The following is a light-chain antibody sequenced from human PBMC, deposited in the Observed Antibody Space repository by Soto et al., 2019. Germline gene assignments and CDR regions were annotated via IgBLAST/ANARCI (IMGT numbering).Light chain of an antibody. J-gene: IGKJ5*01. CDR1: QSVSRR. V-gene: IGKV3-20*01. Sequence: VLTLSPGTLSLSPGGRATLFCRASQSVSRRLAWYQQRPGQSPRLLISGASMRASGVPVRFIGSVSGTDFNLTITRLETEDFAVYYCQQYGGSPITFGLGTRLEIK. CDR2: GAS. CDR3: QQYGGSPIT.